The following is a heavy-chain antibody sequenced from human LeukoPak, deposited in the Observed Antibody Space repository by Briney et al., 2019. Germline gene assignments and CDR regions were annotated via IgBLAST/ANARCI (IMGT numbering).Heavy chain of an antibody. Sequence: SETLSLTCTVSGGSINSGDYYWSWIRQPPGKGLEWIGYIYYSGSTYYNPSLKSRATISVDTSKNQFSLKLSSVTAADTAVYYCARGPRFDYWGQGTLVTVSS. CDR1: GGSINSGDYY. CDR2: IYYSGST. J-gene: IGHJ4*02. V-gene: IGHV4-30-4*01. CDR3: ARGPRFDY.